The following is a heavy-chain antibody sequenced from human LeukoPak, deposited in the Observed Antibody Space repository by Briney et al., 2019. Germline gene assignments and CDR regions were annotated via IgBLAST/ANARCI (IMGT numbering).Heavy chain of an antibody. V-gene: IGHV3-48*04. Sequence: QPGGSLRLSCAASGFTFSVYTMNWVRQAPGKGLEWVSYITSSGSTIYYADSVRGRFTISRDNAKNSLYLQMNSLRAEDTAVYYCAKVGTRGMATIPDFDYWGQGTLVTVSS. CDR2: ITSSGSTI. CDR3: AKVGTRGMATIPDFDY. D-gene: IGHD5-12*01. CDR1: GFTFSVYT. J-gene: IGHJ4*02.